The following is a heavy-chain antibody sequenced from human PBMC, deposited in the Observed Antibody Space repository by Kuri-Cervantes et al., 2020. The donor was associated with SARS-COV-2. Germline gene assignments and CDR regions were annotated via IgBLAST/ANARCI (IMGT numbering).Heavy chain of an antibody. V-gene: IGHV5-10-1*01. CDR3: ASPVKWSGGSCYSQFDY. D-gene: IGHD2-15*01. CDR2: IDPSDSYT. Sequence: GGSLRLSCKGSGYSFTSYWISWVRQMPGKGLEWMGRIDPSDSYTNYSPSFQGHVTISADKSISTAYLQWSSLKASDTAMYYCASPVKWSGGSCYSQFDYWGQGTLVTVSS. CDR1: GYSFTSYW. J-gene: IGHJ4*02.